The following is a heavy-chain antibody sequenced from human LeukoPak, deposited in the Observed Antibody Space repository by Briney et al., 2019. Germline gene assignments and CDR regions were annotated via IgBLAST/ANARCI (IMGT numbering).Heavy chain of an antibody. Sequence: PSRTLSLTCAVSGGSISSGGYSWSWIRQPPGKGLEWIGYIYHSGSTYYNPSLKSRVTISVDRSKNQFSLKLSSVTAADTAVYYCATHYYGSGRLGFDPWGQGTLVTVSS. J-gene: IGHJ5*02. V-gene: IGHV4-30-2*01. CDR3: ATHYYGSGRLGFDP. CDR1: GGSISSGGYS. D-gene: IGHD3-10*01. CDR2: IYHSGST.